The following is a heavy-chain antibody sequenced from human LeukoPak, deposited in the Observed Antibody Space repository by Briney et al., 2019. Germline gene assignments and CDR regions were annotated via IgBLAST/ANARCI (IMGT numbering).Heavy chain of an antibody. Sequence: PGRSLRLSCAASGFTFTNFGMHWVRQAPGKGLEWVAVISYDGSNKYYADSVKGRFTISRDNSKNTLYLQMNSLRAEDTAVYYCANIDIVVPAAIPFDYWGQGTLVTVSS. CDR3: ANIDIVVPAAIPFDY. V-gene: IGHV3-30*18. D-gene: IGHD2-2*01. CDR1: GFTFTNFG. J-gene: IGHJ4*02. CDR2: ISYDGSNK.